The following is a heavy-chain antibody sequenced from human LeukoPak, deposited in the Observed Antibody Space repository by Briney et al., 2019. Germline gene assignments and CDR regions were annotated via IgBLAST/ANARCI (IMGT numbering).Heavy chain of an antibody. J-gene: IGHJ4*02. CDR3: ANEIRPNDY. D-gene: IGHD4-17*01. CDR2: ISISGDTT. Sequence: PTGGSLRLSCVASGVTLSNYAMSWARQAPGKGLEWVSAISISGDTTYYADAVKGRFTISRGNSKNTAYLQMNSLRAEDTAVYYCANEIRPNDYWGQGTLVTVSS. V-gene: IGHV3-23*01. CDR1: GVTLSNYA.